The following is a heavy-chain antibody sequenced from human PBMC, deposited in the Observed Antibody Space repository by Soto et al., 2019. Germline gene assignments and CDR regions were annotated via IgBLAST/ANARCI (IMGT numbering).Heavy chain of an antibody. D-gene: IGHD2-15*01. Sequence: QVQLVQSGAEVKKPGASVKVSCKASGYTFTSYGISWVRQAPGQGLEWMGWSSAYNGNTNYAQKLQGRVTMTTDTSTSTAYMELRSLRSDDTAVYYCARDIVVVVAVTLDAFDIWGQGTMVTVSS. CDR3: ARDIVVVVAVTLDAFDI. J-gene: IGHJ3*02. CDR2: SSAYNGNT. CDR1: GYTFTSYG. V-gene: IGHV1-18*04.